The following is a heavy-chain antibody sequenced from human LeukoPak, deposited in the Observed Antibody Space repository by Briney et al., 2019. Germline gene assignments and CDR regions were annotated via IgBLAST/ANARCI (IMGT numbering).Heavy chain of an antibody. CDR1: GGSISSYY. CDR2: IYYSGST. J-gene: IGHJ4*02. V-gene: IGHV4-59*01. D-gene: IGHD5-12*01. Sequence: SETLSLTCTVSGGSISSYYWNWIRQPPGKGLEWIGYIYYSGSTNYNPSLKSRVTISVDTSKNQFSLKLSSVTAADTAVYYCARGTDYSGYALPFDYWGQGTLVTVSS. CDR3: ARGTDYSGYALPFDY.